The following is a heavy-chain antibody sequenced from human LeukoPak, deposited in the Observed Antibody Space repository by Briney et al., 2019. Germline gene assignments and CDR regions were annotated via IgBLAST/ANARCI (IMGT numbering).Heavy chain of an antibody. V-gene: IGHV4-34*01. CDR1: GGSLSGYY. CDR3: ARVSYDFWSGYSSRGADY. J-gene: IGHJ4*02. Sequence: SETLSLTCAVYGGSLSGYYWSWIRQPPGKGLEWIGEINHSGSTNYNPSLKSRVTISVDTSKNQFSLKLSSVTAADTAVYYCARVSYDFWSGYSSRGADYWGQGTLVTVSS. D-gene: IGHD3-3*01. CDR2: INHSGST.